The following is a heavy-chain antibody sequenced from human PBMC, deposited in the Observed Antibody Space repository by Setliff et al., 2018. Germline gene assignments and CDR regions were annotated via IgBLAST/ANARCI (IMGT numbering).Heavy chain of an antibody. CDR3: ARWTARAVDY. D-gene: IGHD6-6*01. V-gene: IGHV3-7*03. J-gene: IGHJ4*02. CDR1: GFTFSTYW. Sequence: PGESLKISCAASGFTFSTYWMSWVRQAPGKGLEWVANINQYGSDKYYVDSVKGRFTVSRDNAKNSLYLQMSSLRAEDTAVYYCARWTARAVDYWGQGTLVTVSS. CDR2: INQYGSDK.